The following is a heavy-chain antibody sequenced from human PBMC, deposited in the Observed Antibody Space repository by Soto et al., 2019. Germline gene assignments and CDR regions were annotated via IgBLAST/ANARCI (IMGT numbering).Heavy chain of an antibody. Sequence: GSLRLSCAAYGFTCSTYSMNGVRQAPGKGLEWVSYITSSTSTTFYADSVKGRFTISRDNAKNSLSLQMNSLRDEDTAVYYCASGRGRSYYFDYWGQGTLVTVYS. D-gene: IGHD1-1*01. J-gene: IGHJ4*02. CDR3: ASGRGRSYYFDY. V-gene: IGHV3-48*02. CDR2: ITSSTSTT. CDR1: GFTCSTYS.